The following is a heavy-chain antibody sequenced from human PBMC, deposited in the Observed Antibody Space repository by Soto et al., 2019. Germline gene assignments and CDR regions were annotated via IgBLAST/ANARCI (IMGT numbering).Heavy chain of an antibody. CDR2: IYPGDSDT. CDR1: GYSFTSYW. CDR3: ARRSRSGYYQGGAFDI. D-gene: IGHD3-22*01. V-gene: IGHV5-51*01. Sequence: PGESLKISCKGSGYSFTSYWIGWVRQMPGKGLEWMGIIYPGDSDTRYSPSFQGQVTISADKSISTAYLQWSSLKASDTAMYYCARRSRSGYYQGGAFDIWGQGTMVTVSS. J-gene: IGHJ3*02.